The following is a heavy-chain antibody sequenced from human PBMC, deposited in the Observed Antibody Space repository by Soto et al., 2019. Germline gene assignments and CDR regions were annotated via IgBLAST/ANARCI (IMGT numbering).Heavy chain of an antibody. Sequence: ASVKVSCKASGYTFTSCYVHWVRQAPGQGLEWMGMINPSGGGTNYAQKFQGRVTMTRDTSTTTVYMELSRLRSDDTAVYYCAREYCTNGVCYYGMDVWGQGTTVTVSS. J-gene: IGHJ6*02. D-gene: IGHD2-8*01. CDR2: INPSGGGT. CDR1: GYTFTSCY. V-gene: IGHV1-46*01. CDR3: AREYCTNGVCYYGMDV.